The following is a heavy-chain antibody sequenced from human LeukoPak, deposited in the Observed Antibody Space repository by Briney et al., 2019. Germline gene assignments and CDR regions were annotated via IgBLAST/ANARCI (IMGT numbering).Heavy chain of an antibody. CDR2: IYYSGST. J-gene: IGHJ4*02. CDR3: ARVRITYYYDSSGYPDY. D-gene: IGHD3-22*01. V-gene: IGHV4-30-4*01. Sequence: SETLSLTCTVSGGSISSGDYYWSWIRQPPGKGLEWIGYIYYSGSTYYNPSLKSRVTISVDTSKNQFSLKLSSVTAADTAVYYCARVRITYYYDSSGYPDYWGQGTLVIVSS. CDR1: GGSISSGDYY.